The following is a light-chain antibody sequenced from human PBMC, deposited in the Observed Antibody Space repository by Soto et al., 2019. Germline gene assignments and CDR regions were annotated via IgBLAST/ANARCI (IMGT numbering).Light chain of an antibody. Sequence: DIPMTQSPSSLSAFVGDRVTITCQASQDISTYVKWYQQKPGKTPNLLIYAASNLETRVPSRFSGSGSGTKFTLTISRLQSEDIGTYYCQQYDNLPVTFGPGTKVNVK. J-gene: IGKJ3*01. CDR2: AAS. V-gene: IGKV1-33*01. CDR3: QQYDNLPVT. CDR1: QDISTY.